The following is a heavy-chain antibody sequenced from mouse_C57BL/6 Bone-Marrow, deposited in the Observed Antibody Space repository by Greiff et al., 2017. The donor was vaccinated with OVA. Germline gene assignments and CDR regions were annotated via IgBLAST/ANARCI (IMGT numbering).Heavy chain of an antibody. V-gene: IGHV1-55*01. CDR2: IYPGSGST. CDR3: ARGLLRPYYAMDY. Sequence: QVQLQQPGAELVKPGASVKMSCKASGYTFTSYWITWVKQRPGQGLEWIGDIYPGSGSTNYNEKFKSKATLTVDTSSSTAYMQLSSLTSEDSAVYDCARGLLRPYYAMDYWGQGTSVTVSS. CDR1: GYTFTSYW. J-gene: IGHJ4*01. D-gene: IGHD2-3*01.